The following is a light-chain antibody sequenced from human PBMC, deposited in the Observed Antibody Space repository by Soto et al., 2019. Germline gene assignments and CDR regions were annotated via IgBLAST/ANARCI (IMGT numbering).Light chain of an antibody. CDR1: QSISNR. CDR3: QQCTNWPPLT. V-gene: IGKV1-5*01. J-gene: IGKJ4*01. Sequence: DIQMTQSPSTLSASVGDRVTITCRASQSISNRLAWYQQKPGKAPKILIYDAASLETGVPSRFSGSGSGTEFTLTISSLEPEDFAVYYCQQCTNWPPLTFGGGTKVEIK. CDR2: DAA.